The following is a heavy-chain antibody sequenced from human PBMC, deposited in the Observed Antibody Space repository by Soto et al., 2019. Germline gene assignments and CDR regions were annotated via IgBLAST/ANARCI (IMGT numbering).Heavy chain of an antibody. V-gene: IGHV4-39*01. CDR2: IYYSGST. CDR1: GGSISSSSYY. CDR3: VRRRTSYPAYGMDV. J-gene: IGHJ6*02. D-gene: IGHD6-6*01. Sequence: PSETLSLTCTVSGGSISSSSYYWGWIRQPPGKGLEWIGSIYYSGSTYYNPSLKSRVTISVDTSKNQFSLKLSSVTAADTAVYYCVRRRTSYPAYGMDVWGQGTTVTVSS.